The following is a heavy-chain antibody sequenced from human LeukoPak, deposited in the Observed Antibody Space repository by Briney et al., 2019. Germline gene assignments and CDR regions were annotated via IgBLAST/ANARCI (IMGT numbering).Heavy chain of an antibody. CDR1: GYTLNELS. CDR3: ATGEVRGVILNDAFDI. CDR2: FDPGDGET. Sequence: ASVKVSCKVSGYTLNELSMHWVRQAPGKGLEWMEGFDPGDGETIYAQKFQGRVTMTEDTSTDTGYMELSSLRSEDTAVYYCATGEVRGVILNDAFDIWGQGTMVTVSS. V-gene: IGHV1-24*01. D-gene: IGHD3-10*01. J-gene: IGHJ3*02.